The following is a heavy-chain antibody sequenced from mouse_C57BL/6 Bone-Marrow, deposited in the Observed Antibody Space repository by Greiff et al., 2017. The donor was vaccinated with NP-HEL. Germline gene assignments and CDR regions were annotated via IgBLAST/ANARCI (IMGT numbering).Heavy chain of an antibody. CDR2: INPNNGGT. J-gene: IGHJ4*01. CDR3: ARATDYDYDGAMDY. Sequence: EVQLHQSGPELVKPGASVKISCKASGYTFTDYYMNWVKQSHGKSLEWIGDINPNNGGTSYNQKFKGKATLTVDKSSSTAYMELRSLTSEDSAVYYCARATDYDYDGAMDYWGQGTSVTVSS. CDR1: GYTFTDYY. D-gene: IGHD2-4*01. V-gene: IGHV1-26*01.